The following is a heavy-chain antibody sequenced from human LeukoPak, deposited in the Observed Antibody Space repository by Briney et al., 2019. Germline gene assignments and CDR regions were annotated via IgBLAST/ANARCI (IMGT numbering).Heavy chain of an antibody. Sequence: ASVKVSCKASGYTFTGYYMHWVRQAPGQGLEWMGRINPKSGGTNYAQEFQGRVTMTRDTSINTAYMELSRVRSDDTAVYYCAISTSPYVIEVWTNGPLDYWGQGTLVTVSS. D-gene: IGHD3-22*01. CDR1: GYTFTGYY. J-gene: IGHJ4*02. CDR3: AISTSPYVIEVWTNGPLDY. V-gene: IGHV1-2*06. CDR2: INPKSGGT.